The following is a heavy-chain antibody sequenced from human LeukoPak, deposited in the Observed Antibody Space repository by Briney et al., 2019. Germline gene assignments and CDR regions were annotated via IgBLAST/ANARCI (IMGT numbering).Heavy chain of an antibody. J-gene: IGHJ4*02. CDR2: IIPIFGTA. CDR3: ARELTTCCSSTSCSPGGGYSYGYTFDY. Sequence: SVKVSCKASGGTFSSYAISWVRQAPGQGLEWMGGIIPIFGTANYAQKFQGRVTITADESTSTAYMELSSLRSEDTAVYYCARELTTCCSSTSCSPGGGYSYGYTFDYWGQGTLVTVSS. D-gene: IGHD2-2*01. V-gene: IGHV1-69*13. CDR1: GGTFSSYA.